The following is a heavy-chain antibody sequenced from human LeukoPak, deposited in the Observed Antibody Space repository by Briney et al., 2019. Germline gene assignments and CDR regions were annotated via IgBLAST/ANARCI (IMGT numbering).Heavy chain of an antibody. CDR3: SKHGPAGTDYFDS. CDR1: GFTFRSYG. Sequence: PGRSLRLSCAASGFTFRSYGMHWVRQAPGKGLEWVALIPYDGSNKYYANSVKGRFTISRDNSNNTLSLQMNSLRAEDTAVYYCSKHGPAGTDYFDSWGQGTLVTVSS. V-gene: IGHV3-30*18. J-gene: IGHJ4*02. D-gene: IGHD3/OR15-3a*01. CDR2: IPYDGSNK.